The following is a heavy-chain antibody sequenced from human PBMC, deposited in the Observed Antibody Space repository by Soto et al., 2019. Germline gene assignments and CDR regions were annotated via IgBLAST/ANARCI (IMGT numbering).Heavy chain of an antibody. CDR1: GFSLSTSGMC. CDR2: IDWDDDK. Sequence: SGPTLVNPTQTLTLTCTFSGFSLSTSGMCVSWIRQPPGKALEWLARIDWDDDKYYSTSLKTRLTISKDTSKNQVVLTMTNMDPVDTATYYCARIVQYHYYYGMAVWGQGTTVTVSS. J-gene: IGHJ6*02. V-gene: IGHV2-70*11. D-gene: IGHD1-1*01. CDR3: ARIVQYHYYYGMAV.